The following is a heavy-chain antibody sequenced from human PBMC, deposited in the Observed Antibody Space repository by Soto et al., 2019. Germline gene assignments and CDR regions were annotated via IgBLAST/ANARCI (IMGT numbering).Heavy chain of an antibody. D-gene: IGHD5-18*01. J-gene: IGHJ3*02. CDR2: IYYVGTT. Sequence: SETLSLTCTVSGGSISGYYWYWIRQPPGKGLEYIGHIYYVGTTNYNPSLKSRATISVDTSKNQFSLKLTSVTAADTAVYFCARSGSKYGANAFDIWDQGTMVTVSS. V-gene: IGHV4-59*01. CDR1: GGSISGYY. CDR3: ARSGSKYGANAFDI.